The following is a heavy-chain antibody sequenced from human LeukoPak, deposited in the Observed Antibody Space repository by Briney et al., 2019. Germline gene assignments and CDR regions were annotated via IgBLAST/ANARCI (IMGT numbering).Heavy chain of an antibody. CDR2: IYTSGST. Sequence: KPSETLSLTCTVSGYSISSGYYWSWIRQPAGKGLEWIGRIYTSGSTNYNPSLKSRVTISVDTSKNQFSLKLSSVTAADTAVYYCARDVYGSGSYYWRPPGRWFDPWGQGTLVTVSS. J-gene: IGHJ5*02. V-gene: IGHV4-61*02. D-gene: IGHD3-10*01. CDR3: ARDVYGSGSYYWRPPGRWFDP. CDR1: GYSISSGYY.